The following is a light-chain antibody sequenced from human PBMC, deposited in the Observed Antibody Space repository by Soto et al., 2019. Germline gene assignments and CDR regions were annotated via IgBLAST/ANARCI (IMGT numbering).Light chain of an antibody. Sequence: EIVMTQSPATLSASPGERATLACRASQSLSTSFAWYQQKPCLAPRLLIYGASTRATGIPSMFSGSGSGTEFTLTISSLQSEDFAVYYCQQYNNWPLTFGGGTKVEI. CDR2: GAS. CDR3: QQYNNWPLT. J-gene: IGKJ4*01. CDR1: QSLSTS. V-gene: IGKV3-15*01.